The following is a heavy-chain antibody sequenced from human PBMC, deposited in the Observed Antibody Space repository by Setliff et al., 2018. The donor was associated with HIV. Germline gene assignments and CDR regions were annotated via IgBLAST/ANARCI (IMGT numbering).Heavy chain of an antibody. CDR1: GYGLIAYA. CDR3: ARDLSIDSSGYPRIGYSYMDV. D-gene: IGHD3-22*01. CDR2: INPGNGNT. Sequence: ASVNVSCKASGYGLIAYAMNWVRQAPGQRPEWMGWINPGNGNTKYSQKFQGRVTITRVTSASTVYMELSGLRSEDTAVYYCARDLSIDSSGYPRIGYSYMDVWGKGTTVTVSS. J-gene: IGHJ6*03. V-gene: IGHV1-3*01.